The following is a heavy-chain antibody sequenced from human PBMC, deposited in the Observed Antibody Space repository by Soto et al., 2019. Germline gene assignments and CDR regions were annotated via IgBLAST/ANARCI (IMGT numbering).Heavy chain of an antibody. CDR1: GGTFSSYA. V-gene: IGHV1-3*01. CDR2: INAGNGNT. CDR3: ARDAVVPATYWFDP. J-gene: IGHJ5*02. D-gene: IGHD2-2*01. Sequence: ASVKVSCQASGGTFSSYAISWVRQAPGQRLEWMGWINAGNGNTKYSQKFQGRVTITRDTSASTAYMELSSLRSEDTAVYYCARDAVVPATYWFDPWGQGTLVTVSS.